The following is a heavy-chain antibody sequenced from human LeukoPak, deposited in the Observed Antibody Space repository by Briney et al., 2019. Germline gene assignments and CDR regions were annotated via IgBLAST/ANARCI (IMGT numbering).Heavy chain of an antibody. CDR2: IYYSGST. D-gene: IGHD3-10*01. J-gene: IGHJ4*02. CDR1: GGSISSSSYY. V-gene: IGHV4-39*01. Sequence: SETLSLTCTVSGGSISSSSYYWGWIRQPPGKGLEWIGSIYYSGSTYYNPSLKSRVTISVDTSKNQFSLKLSSVTAADTAVYYCARHRVPTYYYGSGSYYNGPTFDYWGQGTLVTVSS. CDR3: ARHRVPTYYYGSGSYYNGPTFDY.